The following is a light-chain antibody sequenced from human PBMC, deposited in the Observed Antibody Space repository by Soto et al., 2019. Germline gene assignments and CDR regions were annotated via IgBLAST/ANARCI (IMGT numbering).Light chain of an antibody. CDR2: DAS. CDR1: QSVNKW. V-gene: IGKV1-5*01. CDR3: QQYNSDSPWT. J-gene: IGKJ1*01. Sequence: DIRMTQSPSTVSASIGDRVPITCRASQSVNKWLAWFQQKPGKVPKLLIFDASTLQTGVPSRFGGGGSGTEFTLTISGLQPDDFATYYCQQYNSDSPWTCGPGTKGEI.